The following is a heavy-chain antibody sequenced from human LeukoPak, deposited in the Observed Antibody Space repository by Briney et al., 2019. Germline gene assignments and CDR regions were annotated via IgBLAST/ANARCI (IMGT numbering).Heavy chain of an antibody. Sequence: PGGSLRLSCAASGFTFSSYSMNWVRQAPGKGLEWVSAISGSGGSTYYADSVKGRFTISRDNSKNTLYLQMNSLRAEDTAVYYCAKSAYIVPAAIGAFDIWGQGTMVTVSP. D-gene: IGHD2-2*02. CDR1: GFTFSSYS. CDR2: ISGSGGST. V-gene: IGHV3-23*01. J-gene: IGHJ3*02. CDR3: AKSAYIVPAAIGAFDI.